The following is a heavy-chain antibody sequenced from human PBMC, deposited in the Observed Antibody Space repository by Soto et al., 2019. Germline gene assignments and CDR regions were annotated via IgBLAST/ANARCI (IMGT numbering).Heavy chain of an antibody. D-gene: IGHD5-18*01. CDR1: GGSISSGGYY. Sequence: LSLTCTVSGGSISSGGYYWSWIRQHPGKGLEWIGYIYYSGSTYYNPSLKSRVTISVDTSKNQFSLKLSSVTAADTAVYYCARSGVDTAMVQYYWGQGTLVTVSS. CDR3: ARSGVDTAMVQYY. V-gene: IGHV4-31*03. CDR2: IYYSGST. J-gene: IGHJ4*02.